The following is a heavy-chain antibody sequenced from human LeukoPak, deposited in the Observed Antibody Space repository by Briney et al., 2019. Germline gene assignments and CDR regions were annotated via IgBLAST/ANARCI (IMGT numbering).Heavy chain of an antibody. Sequence: GRSLRLSCAASGFSFSTLWMSWVRQAPGKGLEWVANINEGGSADYYADSVRGRFTISRDNAKNSLYLQMNSLRAEDTAVYYCAIEPGIAAATDPYYGMDVWGQGTTVTVSS. CDR3: AIEPGIAAATDPYYGMDV. V-gene: IGHV3-7*01. D-gene: IGHD6-13*01. CDR1: GFSFSTLW. J-gene: IGHJ6*02. CDR2: INEGGSAD.